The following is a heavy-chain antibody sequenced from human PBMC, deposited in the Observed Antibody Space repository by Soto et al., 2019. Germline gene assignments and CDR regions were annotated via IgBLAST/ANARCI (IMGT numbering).Heavy chain of an antibody. CDR3: GRGVRAGIDH. V-gene: IGHV1-8*01. CDR1: GSSFTSLD. J-gene: IGHJ4*02. D-gene: IGHD6-13*01. CDR2: MNPSRGKT. Sequence: ASVKVSCKTSGSSFTSLDINWARQAPGQGPEWMGWMNPSRGKTGYAQKFQDRVIMTRDTSTSTAYMELRSLRYEDTAVYYCGRGVRAGIDHWGQGTLVTVS.